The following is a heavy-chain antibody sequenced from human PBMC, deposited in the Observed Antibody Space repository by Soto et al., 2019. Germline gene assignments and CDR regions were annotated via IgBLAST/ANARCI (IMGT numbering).Heavy chain of an antibody. V-gene: IGHV5-51*01. CDR1: GYSFTSYW. CDR2: IYPGDSDT. CDR3: ARLIHYNILTGPYYFDY. D-gene: IGHD3-9*01. Sequence: PGEALKISCKGSGYSFTSYWIGWVRQMPGKGLEWMGIIYPGDSDTRYSPSFQGQVTISADKSISTAYLQWSSLKASDTAMYYCARLIHYNILTGPYYFDYWGQGTLVTVSS. J-gene: IGHJ4*02.